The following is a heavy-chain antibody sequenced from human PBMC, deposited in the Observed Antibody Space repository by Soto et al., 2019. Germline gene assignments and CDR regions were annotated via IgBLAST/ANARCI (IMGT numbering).Heavy chain of an antibody. Sequence: SETLSLTCTVSGGSISSSSYYWGWIRQPPGKGLEWIGSIYYSGSTYYNPSLRSRVTISVDTSKNQFSLKLSSVTAADTAVYYCARQRGYDFWSGYSASNWFDPWGQGTLVTVSS. CDR2: IYYSGST. D-gene: IGHD3-3*01. V-gene: IGHV4-39*01. CDR1: GGSISSSSYY. J-gene: IGHJ5*02. CDR3: ARQRGYDFWSGYSASNWFDP.